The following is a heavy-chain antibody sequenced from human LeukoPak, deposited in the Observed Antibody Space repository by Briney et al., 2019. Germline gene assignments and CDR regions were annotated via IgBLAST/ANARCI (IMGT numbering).Heavy chain of an antibody. CDR3: ARAKYSSGWLYYYYMDV. J-gene: IGHJ6*03. CDR2: IYTSGST. CDR1: GGSISSYY. Sequence: SETLSLTCTVSGGSISSYYWSWIRQPAGKGLEWIGRIYTSGSTNYNPSLKSRVTMSVDASKNQFSLKLSSVTAADTAVYYCARAKYSSGWLYYYYMDVWGKGTTVTVSS. V-gene: IGHV4-4*07. D-gene: IGHD6-19*01.